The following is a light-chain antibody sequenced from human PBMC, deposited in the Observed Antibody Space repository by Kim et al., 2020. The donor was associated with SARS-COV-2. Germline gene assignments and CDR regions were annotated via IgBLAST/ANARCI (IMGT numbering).Light chain of an antibody. Sequence: QSALTQPPSASGSPGQSVTISCTGSSSDVGLYNYVSWYQQHPDKAPKLIIYEVDQRPSGVPDRFSASMSGNTASLSVSGLQAEDEAEYYCSSYAGTHVIFGGGTQLTVL. CDR1: SSDVGLYNY. CDR2: EVD. J-gene: IGLJ2*01. CDR3: SSYAGTHVI. V-gene: IGLV2-8*01.